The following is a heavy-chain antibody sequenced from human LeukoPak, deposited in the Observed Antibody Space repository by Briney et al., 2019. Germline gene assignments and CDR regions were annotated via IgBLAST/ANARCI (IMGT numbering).Heavy chain of an antibody. Sequence: GGSLRLSCAASGFTFSDYYMSWIRQAPGKGLEWVSYISSSGSTIYYADSVKGRFTISRDNAKNSLYLQMNSLRAEDTAVYYCARGQLSSSWLDYYYYMDVWGKGTTVTISS. CDR2: ISSSGSTI. CDR3: ARGQLSSSWLDYYYYMDV. J-gene: IGHJ6*03. V-gene: IGHV3-11*01. D-gene: IGHD6-13*01. CDR1: GFTFSDYY.